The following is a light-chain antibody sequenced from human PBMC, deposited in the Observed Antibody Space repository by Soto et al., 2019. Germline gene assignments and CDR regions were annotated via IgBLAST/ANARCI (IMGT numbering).Light chain of an antibody. CDR3: QQYNNWPFT. Sequence: IVMTQSPATLSVSPGERATLSCRASQSFGNNLAWYQEKPGQAPRLLIYGASTSATGIPARFSGSGSGTEFTLTISSLQSEDFAIYSCQQYNNWPFTFGPGTKVDIK. V-gene: IGKV3D-15*01. J-gene: IGKJ3*01. CDR2: GAS. CDR1: QSFGNN.